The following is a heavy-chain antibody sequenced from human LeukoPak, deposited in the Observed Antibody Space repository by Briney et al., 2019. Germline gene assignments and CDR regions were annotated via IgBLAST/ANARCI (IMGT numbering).Heavy chain of an antibody. J-gene: IGHJ6*02. V-gene: IGHV1-8*01. Sequence: GASVKVSCKASGYTFTSYDINWVRQATGQGLEWMGWMNPNSGNTGYAQKFQGRVTMTRNTSISTAYMELSSLRSEDTAVYYCARQTYYYDSSGYYYVWDYYYYYGMDVWGQGTTVTVSS. CDR1: GYTFTSYD. D-gene: IGHD3-22*01. CDR3: ARQTYYYDSSGYYYVWDYYYYYGMDV. CDR2: MNPNSGNT.